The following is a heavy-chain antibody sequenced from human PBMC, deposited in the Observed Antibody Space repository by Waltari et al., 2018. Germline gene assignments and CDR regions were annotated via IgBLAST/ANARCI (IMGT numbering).Heavy chain of an antibody. J-gene: IGHJ5*02. D-gene: IGHD1-1*01. CDR2: SYYSGST. V-gene: IGHV4-59*08. CDR1: GGSISSYY. Sequence: QVQLQESGPGLVKPSETLSLTCTVSGGSISSYYWSWIRQPPGKGLAWIGYSYYSGSTNYNPSPKSRVTISVDTSKNQFSLKLSSVTAADTAVYYCARRIWNDVGWFDPWGQGTLVTVSS. CDR3: ARRIWNDVGWFDP.